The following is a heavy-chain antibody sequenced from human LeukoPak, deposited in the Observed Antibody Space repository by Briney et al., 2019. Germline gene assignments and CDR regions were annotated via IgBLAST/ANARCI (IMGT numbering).Heavy chain of an antibody. Sequence: ASVKVSCKASGYTFTGYYMHWVRQAPGQGLEWMGWINPNSGGTNYAQKFQGRVTMTRDTSISTAYMELSRLRSDDTAVYYCARDYDFWSGYYSGYYMDVWGKGTTVTVSS. D-gene: IGHD3-3*01. V-gene: IGHV1-2*02. CDR1: GYTFTGYY. CDR3: ARDYDFWSGYYSGYYMDV. J-gene: IGHJ6*03. CDR2: INPNSGGT.